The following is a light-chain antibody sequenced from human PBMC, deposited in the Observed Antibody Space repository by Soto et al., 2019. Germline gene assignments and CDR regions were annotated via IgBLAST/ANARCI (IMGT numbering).Light chain of an antibody. V-gene: IGLV1-47*01. CDR1: SSNIGSNY. CDR3: AAWDDSPSGRV. CDR2: RNN. J-gene: IGLJ3*02. Sequence: QSVLTQPPSASGTPGQRVTISCSGSSSNIGSNYVYWYQQLPGTAPKLLIYRNNQRPSGVPDRFSGSKSGTSASLAISGLRSEDEADYYCAAWDDSPSGRVFGGGTKLTVL.